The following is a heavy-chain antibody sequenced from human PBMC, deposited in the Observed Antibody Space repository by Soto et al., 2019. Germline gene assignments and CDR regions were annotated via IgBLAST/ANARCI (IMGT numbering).Heavy chain of an antibody. CDR3: ARGITMIVAAFAI. V-gene: IGHV4-30-4*01. D-gene: IGHD3-22*01. Sequence: QVQLQESGPGLVKPSQTLSLTCTVSGGSISSGDYYWSWIRQPPGKGLEWIGYIYYSGSTYYNPSLKSRVTISVDTSKTPFSLKLSSVTAADTAVYYCARGITMIVAAFAIWGQGTMVTVSS. CDR1: GGSISSGDYY. J-gene: IGHJ3*02. CDR2: IYYSGST.